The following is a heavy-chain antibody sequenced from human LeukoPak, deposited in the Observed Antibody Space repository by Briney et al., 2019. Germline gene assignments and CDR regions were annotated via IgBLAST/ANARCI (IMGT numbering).Heavy chain of an antibody. CDR1: GPPISSRLYY. J-gene: IGHJ6*03. CDR2: IYYSGDT. Sequence: SETLSLTCTFSGPPISSRLYYWVWIRQPPGKRLQWIGGIYYSGDTYYDPSLKTKLTVSLDTSKNQFSLNLTSVTAADTAVYYCARDDFSLVGMDLWGKGTTVTVSS. D-gene: IGHD3-3*01. CDR3: ARDDFSLVGMDL. V-gene: IGHV4-39*07.